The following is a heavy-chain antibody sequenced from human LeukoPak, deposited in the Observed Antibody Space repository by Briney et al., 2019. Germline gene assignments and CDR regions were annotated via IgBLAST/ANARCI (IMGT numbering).Heavy chain of an antibody. CDR1: GFTFSSYA. CDR2: ISGSGGST. CDR3: AIQRGYYYYGMDV. Sequence: GGSLRLSCAASGFTFSSYAMSWVRQAPGKGLEWVSAISGSGGSTYYADSVKGRFTISRDNSKNMLYLQMNSLRAEDTAVYYCAIQRGYYYYGMDVWGQGTTVTVSS. J-gene: IGHJ6*02. D-gene: IGHD3-16*01. V-gene: IGHV3-23*01.